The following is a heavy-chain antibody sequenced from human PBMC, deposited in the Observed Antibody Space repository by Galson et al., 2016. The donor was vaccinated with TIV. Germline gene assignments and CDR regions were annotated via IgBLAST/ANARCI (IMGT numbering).Heavy chain of an antibody. D-gene: IGHD1-1*01. J-gene: IGHJ1*01. Sequence: ETLSLTCAVYGGSLSGYYWSWIRQSPGKGLEWIGEINHRGITNYNPSLKSRVAISVDTSKNQFSLKVRSVTAADTAVYYCARYSNDEGDAYGCAHWGQGTLVTVSS. V-gene: IGHV4-34*01. CDR2: INHRGIT. CDR3: ARYSNDEGDAYGCAH. CDR1: GGSLSGYY.